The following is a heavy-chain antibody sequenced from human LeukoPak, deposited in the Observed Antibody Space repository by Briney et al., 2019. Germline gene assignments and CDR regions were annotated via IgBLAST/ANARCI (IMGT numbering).Heavy chain of an antibody. Sequence: GGSLGLSCAASGFTISDYWMSWVRQAPGKGLEWVANIKEDGSGKNYVDSAKGRFTISRDNAKNSLYLQMNSLRAEDTALYYCTRRLASWGQGTLVTVSS. CDR2: IKEDGSGK. J-gene: IGHJ4*02. CDR3: TRRLAS. CDR1: GFTISDYW. V-gene: IGHV3-7*01.